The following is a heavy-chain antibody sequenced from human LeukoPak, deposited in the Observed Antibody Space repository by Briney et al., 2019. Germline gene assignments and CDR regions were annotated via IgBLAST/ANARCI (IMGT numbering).Heavy chain of an antibody. Sequence: PGGSLRLSCAASGFTFSRFGMRWVRRAPGEGAEWVSGIIGSCGNTYYADSVKGRFTISRDNSQNTLYLQMNTLRAEDTAVYYCAKVVSGYHFDYWGQGTLVTVSS. V-gene: IGHV3-23*01. CDR2: IIGSCGNT. J-gene: IGHJ4*02. CDR3: AKVVSGYHFDY. D-gene: IGHD5-12*01. CDR1: GFTFSRFG.